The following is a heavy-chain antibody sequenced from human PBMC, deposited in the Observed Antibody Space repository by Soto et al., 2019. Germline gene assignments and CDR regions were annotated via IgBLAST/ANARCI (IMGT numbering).Heavy chain of an antibody. J-gene: IGHJ3*02. CDR2: IKRKTDSGTT. Sequence: GGALRLSCAASGFTFSNAWMNWVRQAPKKGLEWVGRIKRKTDSGTTDYAAPMKDRYTISRDDSKNTLCLQMNSLKTEDTAVYYCTTGVNWNYFVRSTPDAFDIWGQGTMVTVSS. CDR1: GFTFSNAW. D-gene: IGHD1-7*01. V-gene: IGHV3-15*07. CDR3: TTGVNWNYFVRSTPDAFDI.